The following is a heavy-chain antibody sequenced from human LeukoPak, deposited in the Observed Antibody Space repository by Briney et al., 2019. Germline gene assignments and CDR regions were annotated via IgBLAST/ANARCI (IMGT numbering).Heavy chain of an antibody. CDR3: ARVVVVPAADYPRYYYYGMDV. J-gene: IGHJ6*02. V-gene: IGHV4-59*01. D-gene: IGHD2-2*01. CDR2: IYYSGST. Sequence: SETLSLTCTVSGGSISSYYWSWIRRPPGKGLEWIGYIYYSGSTNYNPSLKSRVTISVDTSKNQFSLKLSSVTAADTAVYYCARVVVVPAADYPRYYYYGMDVWGQGTTVTVSS. CDR1: GGSISSYY.